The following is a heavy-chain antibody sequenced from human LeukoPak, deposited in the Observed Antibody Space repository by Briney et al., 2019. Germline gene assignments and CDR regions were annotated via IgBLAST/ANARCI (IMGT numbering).Heavy chain of an antibody. Sequence: SETLSLTCTVSGGSISSSSYYWGWIRQPPGKGLEWIGSIYYSGSTYYNPSLKSRVTISVDTSKNQFSLKLSSVTAADTAVYYCCIAVAGKPSIPIDYWGQGTLVTVSS. D-gene: IGHD6-19*01. CDR2: IYYSGST. CDR1: GGSISSSSYY. J-gene: IGHJ4*02. CDR3: CIAVAGKPSIPIDY. V-gene: IGHV4-39*07.